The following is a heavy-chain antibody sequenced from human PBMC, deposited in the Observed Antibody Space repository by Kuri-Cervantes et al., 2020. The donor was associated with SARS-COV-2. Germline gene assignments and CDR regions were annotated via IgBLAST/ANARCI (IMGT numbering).Heavy chain of an antibody. J-gene: IGHJ5*02. CDR1: GGSISSGGYY. V-gene: IGHV4-31*03. D-gene: IGHD6-13*01. Sequence: SETLSLTCTVSGGSISSGGYYWSWIRRHPGKGLEWIGYIYYSGSTYYNPSLKSRVTISVDTSKNQFSLKLSSVTAADTAVYYCARARRIAAAKAHNWFDPWGQGTLVTVSS. CDR2: IYYSGST. CDR3: ARARRIAAAKAHNWFDP.